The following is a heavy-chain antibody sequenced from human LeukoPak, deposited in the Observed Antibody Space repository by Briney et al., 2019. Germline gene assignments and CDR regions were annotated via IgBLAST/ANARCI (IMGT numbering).Heavy chain of an antibody. J-gene: IGHJ3*02. Sequence: GESLKISCKGSGYSFTSYWIGWVRQMPGKGLEWMGIIYPGDSDTRYSPSFRGQVTISADKSISTAYLQWSSLKASDTAVYYCARPNGGQYCSSTSCYAFDIWGQGTMVTLSS. CDR3: ARPNGGQYCSSTSCYAFDI. V-gene: IGHV5-51*01. CDR1: GYSFTSYW. CDR2: IYPGDSDT. D-gene: IGHD2-2*01.